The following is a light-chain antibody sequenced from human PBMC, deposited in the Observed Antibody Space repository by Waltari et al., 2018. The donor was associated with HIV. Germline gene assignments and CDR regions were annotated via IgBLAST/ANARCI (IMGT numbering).Light chain of an antibody. CDR3: QQRSNWST. CDR1: QSVSSY. J-gene: IGKJ5*01. Sequence: EIVLTQSPATLSLSPGERATLSCRASQSVSSYLAWYQQKPGQSPRLLIYDASNRATGIPVRFSGSGSGTDFTLTISSLEPEDFAVYYCQQRSNWSTFGQGTRLEIK. CDR2: DAS. V-gene: IGKV3-11*01.